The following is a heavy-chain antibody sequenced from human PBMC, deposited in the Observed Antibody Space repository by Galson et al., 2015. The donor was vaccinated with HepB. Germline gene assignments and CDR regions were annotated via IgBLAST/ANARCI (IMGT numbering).Heavy chain of an antibody. V-gene: IGHV3-33*08. CDR1: GFTFSSYG. J-gene: IGHJ6*02. CDR2: IWYDGSNK. Sequence: SLRLSCAASGFTFSSYGMHWVRQAPGKGLEWVAVIWYDGSNKYYADSVKGRFTISRDNSKNTLYLQMNSLRAEDTAVYYCARDAAAAGPYYYYYGMDVWGQGTTVTVSS. CDR3: ARDAAAAGPYYYYYGMDV. D-gene: IGHD6-13*01.